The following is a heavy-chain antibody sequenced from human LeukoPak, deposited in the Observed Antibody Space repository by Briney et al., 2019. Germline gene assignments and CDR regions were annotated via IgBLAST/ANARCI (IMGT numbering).Heavy chain of an antibody. Sequence: ASVKVSCKASGGTFSSYAISWVRQAPGQGLEWMGGIIPIFGTANYAQKFQGRVTITADESTSIAYMELSSLRSEGTAVYYCARVRHGYNYCLDYWGQGTLVTVSS. CDR3: ARVRHGYNYCLDY. V-gene: IGHV1-69*01. CDR2: IIPIFGTA. J-gene: IGHJ4*02. D-gene: IGHD5-24*01. CDR1: GGTFSSYA.